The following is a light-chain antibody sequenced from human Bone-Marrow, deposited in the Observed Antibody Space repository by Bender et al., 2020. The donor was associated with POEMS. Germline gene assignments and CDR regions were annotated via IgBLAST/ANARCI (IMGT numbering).Light chain of an antibody. CDR2: DVG. Sequence: QSALTQPAFVSGSPGQSITISCTGASSDVGSYILVSWYQQHPGKAPKLMIYDVGKRPSGVSNRFSGSKSGNTASLTISGLQAEDEADYYCCSYANTNVFGVVFGGGTKLTVL. CDR1: SSDVGSYIL. V-gene: IGLV2-23*02. J-gene: IGLJ2*01. CDR3: CSYANTNVFGVV.